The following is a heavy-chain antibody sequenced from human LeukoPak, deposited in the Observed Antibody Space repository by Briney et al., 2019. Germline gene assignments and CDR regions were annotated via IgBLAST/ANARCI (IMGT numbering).Heavy chain of an antibody. D-gene: IGHD2-15*01. J-gene: IGHJ6*02. CDR3: ARDRYCSGGSCYGYGMDV. Sequence: SETLSLTCTVSGGSISSGDYYWSWVRQPPGKGLEWIGYIYYSGSTYYNPSLKSRVTISVDTSKNQFSLKLSSVTAADTAVYYCARDRYCSGGSCYGYGMDVWGQGTTVTVSS. CDR1: GGSISSGDYY. V-gene: IGHV4-30-4*01. CDR2: IYYSGST.